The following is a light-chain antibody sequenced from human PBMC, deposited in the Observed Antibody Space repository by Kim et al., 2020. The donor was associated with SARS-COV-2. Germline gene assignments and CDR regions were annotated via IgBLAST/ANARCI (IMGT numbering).Light chain of an antibody. CDR2: GKN. Sequence: SSELTQDPAVSVALGQTVRITCQGDSLRSYYASWYQQKPGQAPVLVIYGKNNRPSGIPDRFSGSISGDTASLNITGAQAEDEADYYCNSRDSSGSHLEFG. CDR3: NSRDSSGSHLE. V-gene: IGLV3-19*01. J-gene: IGLJ3*02. CDR1: SLRSYY.